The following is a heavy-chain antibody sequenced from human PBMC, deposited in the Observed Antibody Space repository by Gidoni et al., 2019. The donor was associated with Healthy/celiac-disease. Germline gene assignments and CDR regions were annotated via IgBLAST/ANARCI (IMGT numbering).Heavy chain of an antibody. CDR1: GGTFSSYA. Sequence: QVQLVQSGAVVKKPGSSVKVSCKASGGTFSSYAISWVRQAPGQGLEWMGGIIPIFGTANYAQKFQGRVTITADESTSTAYMELSSLRSEDTAVYYCARGLIVVVPAARYYYYGMDVWGQGTTVTVSS. D-gene: IGHD2-2*01. CDR3: ARGLIVVVPAARYYYYGMDV. J-gene: IGHJ6*02. CDR2: IIPIFGTA. V-gene: IGHV1-69*01.